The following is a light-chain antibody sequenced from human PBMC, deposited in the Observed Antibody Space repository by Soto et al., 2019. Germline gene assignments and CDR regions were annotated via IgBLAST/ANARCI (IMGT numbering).Light chain of an antibody. Sequence: QSVLTQPASVSGSPGQSITISCTGTSSDVGDYNYVSWYQQHPGKAPKLMIYDVSYRPSGVSNRFSGSKSGNTASLTISGLQAEDEADYYCSSYTSSSTLYVFGTGTKVTVL. V-gene: IGLV2-14*03. CDR1: SSDVGDYNY. J-gene: IGLJ1*01. CDR3: SSYTSSSTLYV. CDR2: DVS.